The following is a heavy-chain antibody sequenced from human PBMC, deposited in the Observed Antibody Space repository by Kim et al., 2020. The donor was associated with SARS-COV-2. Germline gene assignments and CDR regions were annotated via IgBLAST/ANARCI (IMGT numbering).Heavy chain of an antibody. CDR3: ARGPAGFWTPGPAYY. Sequence: GGSLRLSCAASGFTVSSNYMSWVRQAPGKGLEWVSVIYSGGSTYYADSVKGRFTISRDNSKNTLYLQMNSLRAEDTAVYYCARGPAGFWTPGPAYYWGQGTLVTVSS. CDR1: GFTVSSNY. J-gene: IGHJ4*02. D-gene: IGHD3-3*01. V-gene: IGHV3-66*01. CDR2: IYSGGST.